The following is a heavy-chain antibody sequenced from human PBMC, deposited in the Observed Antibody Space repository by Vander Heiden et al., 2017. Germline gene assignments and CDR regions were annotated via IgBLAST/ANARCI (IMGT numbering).Heavy chain of an antibody. CDR1: GTPIKSSSIY. Sequence: HLQESGPGRGKPSETLHRTCTVCGTPIKSSSIYWAWIRQTPGKGLQWIASVFSSGTTYFNTSLQSRLAMSVDTSTNQIHLNLTGVTAADTAIYFCARHGFIQFFQYWGQGTPVTVS. J-gene: IGHJ4*02. D-gene: IGHD3-16*02. CDR3: ARHGFIQFFQY. CDR2: VFSSGTT. V-gene: IGHV4-39*01.